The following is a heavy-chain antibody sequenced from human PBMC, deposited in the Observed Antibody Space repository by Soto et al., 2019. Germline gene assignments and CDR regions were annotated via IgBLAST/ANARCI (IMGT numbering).Heavy chain of an antibody. CDR1: GGTFSSYT. V-gene: IGHV1-69*04. J-gene: IGHJ5*02. Sequence: GASGKVSCKASGGTFSSYTISWVRQAPGQRLEWMGRLIPTLGIANYAQKFQGRVTITADKSTSTAYMELRSLRSEDKAVYYCARDREKEGRYKWKDVYTYNWFDPWRQGNLVTVS. D-gene: IGHD1-20*01. CDR3: ARDREKEGRYKWKDVYTYNWFDP. CDR2: LIPTLGIA.